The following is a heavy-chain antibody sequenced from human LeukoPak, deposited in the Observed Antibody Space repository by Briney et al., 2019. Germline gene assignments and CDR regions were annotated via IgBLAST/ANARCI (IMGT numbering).Heavy chain of an antibody. CDR3: AGTIFGVVIFDY. CDR1: GGTFSSYA. J-gene: IGHJ4*02. D-gene: IGHD3-3*01. V-gene: IGHV1-69*05. Sequence: ASVKVSCKASGGTFSSYAISWVRQAPGQGLEWMGGIITIFGTANYAQKFQGRVTITTDESTSTAYMELSSLRSEDTAVYYCAGTIFGVVIFDYWGQGTLVTVSS. CDR2: IITIFGTA.